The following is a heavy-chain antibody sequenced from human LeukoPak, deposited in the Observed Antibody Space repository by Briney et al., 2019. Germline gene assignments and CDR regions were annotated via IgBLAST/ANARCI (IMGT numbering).Heavy chain of an antibody. Sequence: SETLSLTCAVYGGPFSGYYWSWIRQPPGKGLEWIGEINHSGSTNYNPSLKSRVTISVDTSKNQFSLKLSSVTAADTAVYYCARYRDYDFWSGYSSHLFDYWGQGTLVTVSS. J-gene: IGHJ4*02. D-gene: IGHD3-3*01. V-gene: IGHV4-34*01. CDR2: INHSGST. CDR3: ARYRDYDFWSGYSSHLFDY. CDR1: GGPFSGYY.